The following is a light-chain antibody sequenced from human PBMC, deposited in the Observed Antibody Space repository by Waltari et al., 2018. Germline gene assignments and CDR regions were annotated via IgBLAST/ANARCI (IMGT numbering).Light chain of an antibody. V-gene: IGLV3-1*01. CDR1: KLGTKF. Sequence: SYELTQPPSVSVSPGQTASITCSGDKLGTKFTSWYQHKPGQSPVLVLQQDSKRPSGIPERFSVSISGDTATLTISGTQTLDEADYYCQAWDRSVVFGGGTKLTVL. CDR3: QAWDRSVV. CDR2: QDS. J-gene: IGLJ2*01.